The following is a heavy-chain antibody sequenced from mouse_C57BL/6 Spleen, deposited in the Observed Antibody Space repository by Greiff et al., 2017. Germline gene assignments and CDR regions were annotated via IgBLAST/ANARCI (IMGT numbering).Heavy chain of an antibody. CDR1: GYTFTDYY. CDR3: ARTGTGSAWFAY. V-gene: IGHV1-26*01. CDR2: INPNNGGT. Sequence: EVQLQQSGPELVKPGASVKISCKASGYTFTDYYMNWVKQSHGKSLEWIGDINPNNGGTSYNQKCKGKATLTVDKSSSTAYMELRSLTSEDSAVYYCARTGTGSAWFAYWGQGTLVTVSA. D-gene: IGHD4-1*01. J-gene: IGHJ3*01.